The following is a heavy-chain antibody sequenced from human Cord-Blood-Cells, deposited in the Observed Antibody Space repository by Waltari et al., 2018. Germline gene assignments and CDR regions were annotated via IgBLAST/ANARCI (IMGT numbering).Heavy chain of an antibody. CDR3: ARVDYCSGGSCYYFQH. J-gene: IGHJ1*01. D-gene: IGHD2-15*01. V-gene: IGHV1-2*02. CDR2: INPHSNGT. Sequence: QVQLVQSGAEVKKPGASVKVSCKASGYTFTGYYMHWVRQAPGQGLEWMGWINPHSNGTNYAQKFQGRVTMTRDTSISTAYMELSRLRSDDTAVYYCARVDYCSGGSCYYFQHWGQGTLVTVSS. CDR1: GYTFTGYY.